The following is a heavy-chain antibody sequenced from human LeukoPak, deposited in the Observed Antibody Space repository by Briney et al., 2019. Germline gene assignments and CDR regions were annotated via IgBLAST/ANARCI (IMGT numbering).Heavy chain of an antibody. Sequence: SETLSLTCTVSGGSISSGGYYWSWIRQHPGKGLEWIGYIYYSGSTYYNPSLKSRVTISVDTSKNQFSLKLSSVTAADTAVYYCARVPASYSSGWYGVGYFDLWGRGTLVTVSS. J-gene: IGHJ2*01. V-gene: IGHV4-31*03. CDR2: IYYSGST. CDR1: GGSISSGGYY. D-gene: IGHD6-19*01. CDR3: ARVPASYSSGWYGVGYFDL.